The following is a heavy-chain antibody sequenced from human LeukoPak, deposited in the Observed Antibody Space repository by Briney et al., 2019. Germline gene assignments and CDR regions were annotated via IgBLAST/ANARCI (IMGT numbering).Heavy chain of an antibody. J-gene: IGHJ3*02. V-gene: IGHV4-4*07. CDR2: IYTTGNT. CDR3: AREGTAGTAFDI. D-gene: IGHD6-13*01. Sequence: PSETLSLTCAVSGGSISNYYWSWIRQPAGKGLEWIGRIYTTGNTNYNPSLKSRVAMSVDTSKNQFSLKLSSVTAADTAVYYCAREGTAGTAFDIWGQGTMVTVSS. CDR1: GGSISNYY.